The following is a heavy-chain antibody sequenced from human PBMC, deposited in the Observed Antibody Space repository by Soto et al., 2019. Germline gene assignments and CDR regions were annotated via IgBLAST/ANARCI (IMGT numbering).Heavy chain of an antibody. CDR2: IKSKTDGGTT. Sequence: GGSLRLSCAASGFTFSNAWMNWVRQAPGKGLEWVGRIKSKTDGGTTDYAAPVKGRFTISRDDSKNTLYLQMNSLKTEDTAVYYCTTGYNKDGDYYYYYGMDVWGQGTTVTVSS. J-gene: IGHJ6*02. D-gene: IGHD5-18*01. CDR3: TTGYNKDGDYYYYYGMDV. CDR1: GFTFSNAW. V-gene: IGHV3-15*07.